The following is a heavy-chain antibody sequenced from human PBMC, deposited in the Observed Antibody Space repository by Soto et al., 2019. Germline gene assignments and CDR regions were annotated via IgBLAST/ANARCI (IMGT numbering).Heavy chain of an antibody. V-gene: IGHV3-21*06. Sequence: GSLRLSCAVSGFTFSSYSMNWVRQAPGKGLEWVSSISSGSSYIYYADSVKGRFTISRDNAKNSLYLQMNSLRAEDTAVYYCARSSGGSGKLWNYYGMDVWGQGTTVTVSS. J-gene: IGHJ6*02. CDR1: GFTFSSYS. D-gene: IGHD3-10*01. CDR3: ARSSGGSGKLWNYYGMDV. CDR2: ISSGSSYI.